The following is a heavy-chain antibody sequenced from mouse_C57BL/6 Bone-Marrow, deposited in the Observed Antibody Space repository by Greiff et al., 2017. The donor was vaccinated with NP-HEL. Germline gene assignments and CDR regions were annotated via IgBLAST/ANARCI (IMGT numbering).Heavy chain of an antibody. CDR1: GYAFTNYL. Sequence: QLQQSGAELVRPGTSVKVSCKASGYAFTNYLIEWVKQRPGQGLEWIGVINPGSGGTNYNEKFKGKATLTADKSSSTAYMQLSSLTSEDSAVYFCARRGIYYGSSEDYWGQGTTLTVSS. J-gene: IGHJ2*01. D-gene: IGHD1-1*01. CDR3: ARRGIYYGSSEDY. CDR2: INPGSGGT. V-gene: IGHV1-54*01.